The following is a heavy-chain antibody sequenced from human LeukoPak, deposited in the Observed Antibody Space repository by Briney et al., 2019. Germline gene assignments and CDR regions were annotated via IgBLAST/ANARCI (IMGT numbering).Heavy chain of an antibody. V-gene: IGHV3-30*02. CDR1: GFTFSSYG. Sequence: PGGSLRLSCAASGFTFSSYGMHWVRQAPGKGLEWVAFIRYDGSNKYYADSVKGRFTISRDNSKNTLYLQMNSLRAEDTAVYYCAKILICTSCDNQDFDYWGQGTLVTVSS. CDR2: IRYDGSNK. CDR3: AKILICTSCDNQDFDY. D-gene: IGHD2-2*02. J-gene: IGHJ4*02.